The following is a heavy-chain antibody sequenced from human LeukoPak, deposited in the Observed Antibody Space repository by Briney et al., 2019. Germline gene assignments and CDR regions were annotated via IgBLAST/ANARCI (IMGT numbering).Heavy chain of an antibody. J-gene: IGHJ1*01. D-gene: IGHD6-19*01. V-gene: IGHV1-69*05. Sequence: SVKVSCKASGGTFSSYTISWVRQAPGQGLEWMGRVIPIFGTANYAQKFQGRVTITTDESTSTAYMELSSLRSEDTAVYYCARGSGWYIQHWGQGTLVTVSS. CDR3: ARGSGWYIQH. CDR1: GGTFSSYT. CDR2: VIPIFGTA.